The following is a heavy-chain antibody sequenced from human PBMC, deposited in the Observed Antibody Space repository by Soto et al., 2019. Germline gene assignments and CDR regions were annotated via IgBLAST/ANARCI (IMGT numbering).Heavy chain of an antibody. CDR2: IYYSGST. Sequence: PSETLSLTCTVSGGSISSYYWSWIRQPPGKGLEWIGYIYYSGSTNYNPSLKSRVTISVDTSKNQFSLKLSSVTAADTAVYYCARILTGYYGYYFDYWGQGTLVTVSS. V-gene: IGHV4-59*01. CDR3: ARILTGYYGYYFDY. D-gene: IGHD3-9*01. J-gene: IGHJ4*02. CDR1: GGSISSYY.